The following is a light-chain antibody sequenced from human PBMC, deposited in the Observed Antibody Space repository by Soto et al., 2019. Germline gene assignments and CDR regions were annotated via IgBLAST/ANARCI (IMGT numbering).Light chain of an antibody. CDR2: EVS. Sequence: QSALTQPPSASGSPGQSVTISCTGTSSDVGAYNYVSWYQQLPGNAPNLIIYEVSKRPSGVPDRFSGSKSGNTASLTVSGLQAEDEADYYCNSYAGTYSFFYVFGTGTKVTVL. CDR3: NSYAGTYSFFYV. J-gene: IGLJ1*01. CDR1: SSDVGAYNY. V-gene: IGLV2-8*01.